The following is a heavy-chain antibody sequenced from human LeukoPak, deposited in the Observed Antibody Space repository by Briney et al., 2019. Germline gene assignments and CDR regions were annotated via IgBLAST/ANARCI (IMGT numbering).Heavy chain of an antibody. Sequence: SETLSLTCTVSGGSISSSSYYWGWIRQPPGKGLEWIRSIYYSGSTYYNPSLKSRVTISVDTSKNQFSLKLSSVTAADTAVYYCAGDTSGSPDYWGQGTLVTVSS. CDR1: GGSISSSSYY. CDR2: IYYSGST. V-gene: IGHV4-39*07. D-gene: IGHD1-26*01. J-gene: IGHJ4*02. CDR3: AGDTSGSPDY.